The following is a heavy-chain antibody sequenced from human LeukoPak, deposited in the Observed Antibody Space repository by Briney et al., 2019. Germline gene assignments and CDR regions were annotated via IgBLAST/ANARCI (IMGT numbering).Heavy chain of an antibody. CDR1: GGSFSGYY. Sequence: PSETLSLTCAVYGGSFSGYYWSWIRQPPGKGLEWIGEINHSGSTNYNPSLKSRVTISVDTSKNQFSLKLSSVTAADTAVYYCARGRRRGYCSGGSCWSAFDIWGQGTMVTVSS. D-gene: IGHD2-15*01. V-gene: IGHV4-34*01. J-gene: IGHJ3*02. CDR2: INHSGST. CDR3: ARGRRRGYCSGGSCWSAFDI.